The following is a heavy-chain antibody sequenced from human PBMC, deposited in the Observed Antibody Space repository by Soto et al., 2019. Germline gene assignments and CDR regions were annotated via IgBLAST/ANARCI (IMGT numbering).Heavy chain of an antibody. D-gene: IGHD2-21*02. Sequence: SETLSLTCTVSGGSISSGGYYWSWIRQHPGKGLEWIGYIYYSGSTYYNPSLKSRVTISVDTSKNQFSLKLSSVTAADTAVYYCASRVVTAIHFDYWGQGTLVTVSS. CDR2: IYYSGST. CDR1: GGSISSGGYY. CDR3: ASRVVTAIHFDY. J-gene: IGHJ4*02. V-gene: IGHV4-31*03.